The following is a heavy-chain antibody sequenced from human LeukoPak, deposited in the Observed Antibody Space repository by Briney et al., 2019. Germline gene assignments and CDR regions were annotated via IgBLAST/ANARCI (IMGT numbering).Heavy chain of an antibody. CDR3: ARGGTTGTTSFGKLNWFDP. D-gene: IGHD1-1*01. V-gene: IGHV3-48*01. CDR1: GFTFSSYS. CDR2: LSSSSSTI. J-gene: IGHJ5*02. Sequence: GSLRLSCAASGFTFSSYSLKWVRQAPGKGLEWVSYLSSSSSTIYYADSVKGRFTISRDNAKNSLYLQMNSLRAEDTAVYYCARGGTTGTTSFGKLNWFDPWGQGTLVTVSS.